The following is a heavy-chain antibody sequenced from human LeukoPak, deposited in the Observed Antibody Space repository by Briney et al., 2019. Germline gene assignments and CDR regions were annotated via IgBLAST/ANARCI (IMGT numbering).Heavy chain of an antibody. CDR3: AKVTYGSGTYGAFDY. D-gene: IGHD3-10*01. CDR2: ISPSGDNT. Sequence: PGGSLRLSCAASGFIFSSHGMNWVRQAPGKGLEWVSGISPSGDNTYYADSVKGRFTISRDNSKNTLYLQMNSLRAEDTAVYYCAKVTYGSGTYGAFDYWGQGTLVTVSS. V-gene: IGHV3-23*01. CDR1: GFIFSSHG. J-gene: IGHJ4*02.